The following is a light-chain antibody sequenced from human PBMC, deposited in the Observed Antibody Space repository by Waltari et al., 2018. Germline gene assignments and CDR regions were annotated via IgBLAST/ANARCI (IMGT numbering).Light chain of an antibody. CDR1: QSVSSSY. Sequence: EIVLTQSPGTQSLSPGERATLSCRASQSVSSSYLAWYQQKPGQAPRLLIYGASSRATGIPDTFSGSGSGTDFTLTISRLEPEDFAVYYCQQYGSSPSITFGQGTRLEIK. CDR3: QQYGSSPSIT. J-gene: IGKJ5*01. V-gene: IGKV3-20*01. CDR2: GAS.